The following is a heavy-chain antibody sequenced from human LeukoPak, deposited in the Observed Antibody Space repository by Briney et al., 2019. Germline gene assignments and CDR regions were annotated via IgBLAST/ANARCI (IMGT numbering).Heavy chain of an antibody. Sequence: SETLSLTCSVSGYSMSSGYYWGWIRQPPERGLEWIGSIHYSGSTYYNPSLKSRVTISVDTSKNQFSLKLSSVTAADTAVYYCARDPADFWSGYYTVDAFDIWGQGTMVTVSS. J-gene: IGHJ3*02. V-gene: IGHV4-38-2*02. CDR1: GYSMSSGYY. D-gene: IGHD3-3*01. CDR2: IHYSGST. CDR3: ARDPADFWSGYYTVDAFDI.